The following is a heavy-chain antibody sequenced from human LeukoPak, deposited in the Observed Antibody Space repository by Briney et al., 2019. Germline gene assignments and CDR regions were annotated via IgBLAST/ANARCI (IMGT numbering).Heavy chain of an antibody. D-gene: IGHD3-16*02. CDR3: AKSAWWGSHRYQSPTFHY. J-gene: IGHJ4*02. CDR1: GFTFSSYA. Sequence: GGSLRLSCAASGFTFSSYAMSWVRQAPGKGLEWVSAISGSGGSTYYADSVKGRFTISRDNSKNTLYLQMNSLRAEDTAVYYCAKSAWWGSHRYQSPTFHYWGQGTLVTVSS. V-gene: IGHV3-23*01. CDR2: ISGSGGST.